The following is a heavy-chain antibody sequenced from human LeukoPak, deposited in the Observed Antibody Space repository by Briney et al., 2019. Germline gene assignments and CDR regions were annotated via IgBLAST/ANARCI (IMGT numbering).Heavy chain of an antibody. J-gene: IGHJ4*02. CDR2: ISSSSSYI. Sequence: GGSLRLSCAASGFTFSSYSMNWVRQAPGKGLEWVSSISSSSSYIYYADSVRGRFTISRDNAKNSLYLQMNSLRAEDTAVYYCARDQDTGMLFDYWGQGTLVTVSS. D-gene: IGHD5-18*01. CDR3: ARDQDTGMLFDY. V-gene: IGHV3-21*01. CDR1: GFTFSSYS.